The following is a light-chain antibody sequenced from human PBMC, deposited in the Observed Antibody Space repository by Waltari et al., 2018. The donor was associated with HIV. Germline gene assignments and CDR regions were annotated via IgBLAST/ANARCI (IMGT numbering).Light chain of an antibody. V-gene: IGLV1-51*02. CDR2: ENN. CDR3: GTWDSSLSAVV. J-gene: IGLJ2*01. Sequence: QSVLTQPPSVSAAPGQKVTISCSGSSSNIGYNYVSWDQKLPGTAPKLLIYENNKRPAGIPDRFSGSKSGTSATLGITGLQTGDEADYYCGTWDSSLSAVVFGGGTKLTVL. CDR1: SSNIGYNY.